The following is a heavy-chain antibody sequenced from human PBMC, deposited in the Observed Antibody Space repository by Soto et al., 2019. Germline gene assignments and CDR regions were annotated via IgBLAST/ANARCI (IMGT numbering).Heavy chain of an antibody. V-gene: IGHV3-21*02. CDR1: GFPFSSYA. Sequence: EVQLVESGGGLVEPGGSLRLSCEASGFPFSSYAMNWVRQAPGKGLEWVSSISTSSGYIYFADSLRGRFTVSRDNAQNSLYLQRNSLPAEDTAVYYCARAPASYCGGDCFSMDYWGQGTLVIVSS. J-gene: IGHJ4*02. D-gene: IGHD2-21*02. CDR3: ARAPASYCGGDCFSMDY. CDR2: ISTSSGYI.